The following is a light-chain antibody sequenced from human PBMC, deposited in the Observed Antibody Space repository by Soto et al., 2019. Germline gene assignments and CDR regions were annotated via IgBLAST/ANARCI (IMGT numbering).Light chain of an antibody. CDR2: KDF. CDR3: QSADYNGTLQV. CDR1: ALPKQY. V-gene: IGLV3-25*03. Sequence: SYELTQPPSVSVSPGQTARITCSGDALPKQYVYWDQQRPGQAPVLVIYKDFERPSGIPERFSGSSSGTTATLTISGVQAEDEADYYCQSADYNGTLQVFGGGTKVTVL. J-gene: IGLJ3*02.